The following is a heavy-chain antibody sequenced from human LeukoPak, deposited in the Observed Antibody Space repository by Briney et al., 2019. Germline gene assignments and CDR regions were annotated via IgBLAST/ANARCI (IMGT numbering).Heavy chain of an antibody. CDR1: GGTFSSYA. D-gene: IGHD6-19*01. Sequence: GSSVKVSCKASGGTFSSYAISWVRQAPGQGLEWMGWISAYNGNTNYAQKLQGRVTMTTDTPTSTAYMELRSLRSDDTAVYYCARASVAGFYYWGQGTLVTVSS. CDR3: ARASVAGFYY. CDR2: ISAYNGNT. V-gene: IGHV1-18*01. J-gene: IGHJ4*02.